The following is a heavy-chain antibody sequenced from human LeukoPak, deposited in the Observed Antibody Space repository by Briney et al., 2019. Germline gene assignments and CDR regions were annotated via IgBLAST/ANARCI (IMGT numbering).Heavy chain of an antibody. D-gene: IGHD6-13*01. CDR2: ISSSSSYI. CDR1: GFTFSSYS. V-gene: IGHV3-21*01. Sequence: GSLRLSCAASGFTFSSYSMSWVRQAPGKGLEWVSSISSSSSYIYYADSVKGRFTISRDNAKDSLYLQMNSLRAEDTAVYYCAGGIAAAGTVYWGQGTLVTVSS. CDR3: AGGIAAAGTVY. J-gene: IGHJ4*02.